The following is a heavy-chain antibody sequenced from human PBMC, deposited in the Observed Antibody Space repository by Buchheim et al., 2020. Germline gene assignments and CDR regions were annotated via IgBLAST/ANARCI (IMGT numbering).Heavy chain of an antibody. D-gene: IGHD6-13*01. CDR1: GDSLNSYY. CDR2: IFYSGST. V-gene: IGHV4-59*01. Sequence: QVQLQESGPGLVKPSETLSLTCSVSGDSLNSYYWSWIRQAPGKELEWIGYIFYSGSTYYRPSLRSRAFISVDTSRNQFSLRLRSVTAADTAVYYCARGRRNYSRGWFDPWGQGT. J-gene: IGHJ5*01. CDR3: ARGRRNYSRGWFDP.